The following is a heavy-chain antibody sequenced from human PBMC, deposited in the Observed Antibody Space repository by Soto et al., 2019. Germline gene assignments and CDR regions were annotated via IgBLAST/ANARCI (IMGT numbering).Heavy chain of an antibody. CDR3: ARDRKYDHLLARFDP. D-gene: IGHD3-3*01. CDR1: GYTFTSYG. Sequence: GASVKVSCKASGYTFTSYGISWVRQAPGQGLEWMGWISAYNGNTNYAQKLQGRVTMTTDTSTSTAYMELRSLRSDDTAVYYCARDRKYDHLLARFDPWGQGTLVTVPS. CDR2: ISAYNGNT. J-gene: IGHJ5*02. V-gene: IGHV1-18*01.